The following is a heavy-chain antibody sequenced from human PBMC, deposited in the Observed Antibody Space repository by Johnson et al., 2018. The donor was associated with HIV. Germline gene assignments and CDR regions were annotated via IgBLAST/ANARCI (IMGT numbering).Heavy chain of an antibody. CDR2: ISYDGSNK. CDR1: GFTFSSYA. J-gene: IGHJ3*02. Sequence: QVRLVESGGGVVQPGRSLRLSCAASGFTFSSYAMHWVRQAPGKGLEWVAVISYDGSNKYYAYSVKGRFTISRDNSKNTLYLQMNSLRAEDTAVYYCASALCTWGAFDIWGQGTMVTVSS. CDR3: ASALCTWGAFDI. V-gene: IGHV3-30-3*01. D-gene: IGHD2-8*01.